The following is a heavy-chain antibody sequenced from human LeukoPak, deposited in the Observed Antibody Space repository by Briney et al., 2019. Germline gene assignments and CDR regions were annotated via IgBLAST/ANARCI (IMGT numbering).Heavy chain of an antibody. CDR2: IYYSGST. CDR1: GGSISSGGYY. V-gene: IGHV4-31*03. J-gene: IGHJ4*02. Sequence: PSGTLSLTCTVSGGSISSGGYYWSWIRQHPGKGLEWIGYIYYSGSTYYNPSLKSRVTISVDTSKNQFSLKLSSVTAADTAVYYCARALRGAAAELDCWGQGTLVTVSS. CDR3: ARALRGAAAELDC. D-gene: IGHD6-13*01.